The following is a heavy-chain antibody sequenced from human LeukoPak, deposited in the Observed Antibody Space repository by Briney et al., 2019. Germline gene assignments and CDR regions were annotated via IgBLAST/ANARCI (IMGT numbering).Heavy chain of an antibody. Sequence: PGGSLRLSCAVSGFTFSDHYVSWIRQAPGKGLDWLSYISPSGITTKYADSVKGRFTVSRDDAKNSVFLQLNNLRVEDTAVYFCARQRSSYYFDSWGQATLVTVSS. D-gene: IGHD6-19*01. CDR1: GFTFSDHY. V-gene: IGHV3-11*01. J-gene: IGHJ4*02. CDR2: ISPSGITT. CDR3: ARQRSSYYFDS.